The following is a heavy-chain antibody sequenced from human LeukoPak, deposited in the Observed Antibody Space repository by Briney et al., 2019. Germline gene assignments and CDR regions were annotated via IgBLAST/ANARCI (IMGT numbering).Heavy chain of an antibody. D-gene: IGHD2-15*01. CDR1: GYTFTSYD. CDR2: MNPNSGNT. CDR3: ARGSTRYCSGGSCPIDY. Sequence: ASVKVSCKASGYTFTSYDINWVRQATGQGLEWMGWMNPNSGNTGYAQRFQGRVTMTRNTSISTAYMELSSLRSEDTAVYYCARGSTRYCSGGSCPIDYWGQGTLVTVSS. J-gene: IGHJ4*02. V-gene: IGHV1-8*01.